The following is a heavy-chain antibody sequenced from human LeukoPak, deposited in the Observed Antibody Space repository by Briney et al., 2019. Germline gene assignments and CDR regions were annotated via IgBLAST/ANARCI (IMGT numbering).Heavy chain of an antibody. CDR2: IYSGGST. Sequence: GESLRLSCAASGFTVSSNYMSWVRQAPGKGLEWVSVIYSGGSTYYADSVKGRFTISRDNSKNTLYLQMNSLRAEDTAVYYCARALEAGRPAPCYWGQGTLVTVSS. J-gene: IGHJ4*02. CDR3: ARALEAGRPAPCY. V-gene: IGHV3-66*01. D-gene: IGHD6-13*01. CDR1: GFTVSSNY.